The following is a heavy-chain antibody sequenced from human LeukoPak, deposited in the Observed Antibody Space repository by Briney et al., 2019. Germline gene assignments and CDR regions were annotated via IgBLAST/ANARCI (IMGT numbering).Heavy chain of an antibody. CDR1: GFTVSSNY. CDR3: TTDIVVVPAASY. J-gene: IGHJ4*02. V-gene: IGHV3-15*01. CDR2: VKIKTDGGTT. Sequence: GGSLRLFCAASGFTVSSNYMRWVRQAPGKGREWVGRVKIKTDGGTTDYAAPVKGRFTISRDDSKNTLYLQMNSLKTEDTAVYYCTTDIVVVPAASYWGQGTLVTVSS. D-gene: IGHD2-2*01.